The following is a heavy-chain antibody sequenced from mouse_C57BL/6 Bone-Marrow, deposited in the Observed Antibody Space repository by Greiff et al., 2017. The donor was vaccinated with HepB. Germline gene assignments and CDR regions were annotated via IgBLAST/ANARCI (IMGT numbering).Heavy chain of an antibody. V-gene: IGHV1-9*01. CDR1: GYTFTGYW. CDR3: ARRTYYDYDDGYAMDY. J-gene: IGHJ4*01. D-gene: IGHD2-4*01. Sequence: VKLQESGAELMKPGASVKLSCKATGYTFTGYWIEWVKQRPGHGLEWIGEILPGSGSTNYNEKFKGKATFTADTSSNTAYMQLSSLTTEDSAIYYCARRTYYDYDDGYAMDYWGQGTSVTVSS. CDR2: ILPGSGST.